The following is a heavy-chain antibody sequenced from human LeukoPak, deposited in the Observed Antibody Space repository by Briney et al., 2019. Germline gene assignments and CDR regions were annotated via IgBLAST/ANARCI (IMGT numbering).Heavy chain of an antibody. Sequence: SETLSLTCTVSGGPISSYYWSWFRQPAGKGLEWIGRIYASGSTNYSPSLKSRVTMSVDTSKNQFSLKLSSVTAADTAVYYCARDIVDYGLLGWFDPWGQGTLVTVSS. CDR2: IYASGST. CDR3: ARDIVDYGLLGWFDP. D-gene: IGHD3-16*01. V-gene: IGHV4-4*07. CDR1: GGPISSYY. J-gene: IGHJ5*02.